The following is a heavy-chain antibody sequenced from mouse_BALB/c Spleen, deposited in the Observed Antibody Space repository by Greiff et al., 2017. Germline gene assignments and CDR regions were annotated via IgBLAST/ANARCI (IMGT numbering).Heavy chain of an antibody. CDR2: IWGDGST. CDR3: ARAPKELDGYDVGAMDY. CDR1: GFSLTGYG. J-gene: IGHJ4*01. V-gene: IGHV2-6-7*01. Sequence: VKVVESGPGLVAPSQSLSITCTVSGFSLTGYGVNWVRQPPGKGLEWLGMIWGDGSTDYNSALKSRLSISKDNSKSQVFLKMNSLQTDDTARYYCARAPKELDGYDVGAMDYWGQGTSVTVSS. D-gene: IGHD2-2*01.